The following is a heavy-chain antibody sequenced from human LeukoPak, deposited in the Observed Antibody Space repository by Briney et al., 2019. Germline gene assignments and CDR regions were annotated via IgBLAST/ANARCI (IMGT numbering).Heavy chain of an antibody. V-gene: IGHV3-7*01. D-gene: IGHD3-10*01. Sequence: QSGGSLRLSCAASGFTFSNYWMNWVRQAPGKGLEWVANIKQDGSEKYYVDSVRGRFTISRDNAKNSLYLQMNNLRAEDTAVYYCARDSSVPTYYSGSGSHASGYWGQGTLVTVSS. J-gene: IGHJ4*02. CDR3: ARDSSVPTYYSGSGSHASGY. CDR2: IKQDGSEK. CDR1: GFTFSNYW.